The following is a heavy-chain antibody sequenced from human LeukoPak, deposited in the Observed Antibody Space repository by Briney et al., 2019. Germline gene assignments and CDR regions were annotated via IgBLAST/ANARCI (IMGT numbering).Heavy chain of an antibody. Sequence: ASVKVSCKASGYTFSSYDINWVRQATGQGLEWMGWMNPNSGNTGYAQKFQGRLNMTRNTSISTAYMELSSLRSEDTAVYYCARRVGSGWPIQHWGQGTLVTVSS. V-gene: IGHV1-8*01. CDR1: GYTFSSYD. D-gene: IGHD6-19*01. CDR2: MNPNSGNT. J-gene: IGHJ1*01. CDR3: ARRVGSGWPIQH.